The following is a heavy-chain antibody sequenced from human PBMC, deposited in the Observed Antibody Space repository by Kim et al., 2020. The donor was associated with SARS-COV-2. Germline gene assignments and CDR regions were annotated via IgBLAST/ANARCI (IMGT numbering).Heavy chain of an antibody. V-gene: IGHV4-39*07. D-gene: IGHD3-22*01. CDR3: ARVLCYYDKPDRENWFDP. CDR1: GGSISSSSYY. Sequence: SETLSLTCTVSGGSISSSSYYWGWIRQPPGKGLEWIGSIYYSGSTYYNPSLKSRVTISVDTSKNQFSLKLSSVTAADTAVYYCARVLCYYDKPDRENWFDPWGQGTLVTVSS. CDR2: IYYSGST. J-gene: IGHJ5*02.